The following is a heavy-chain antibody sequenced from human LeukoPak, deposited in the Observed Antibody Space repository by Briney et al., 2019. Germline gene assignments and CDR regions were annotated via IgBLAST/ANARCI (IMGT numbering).Heavy chain of an antibody. J-gene: IGHJ5*02. Sequence: KSSETLSLTCTVSGGSISSSSYYWGWIRQPPGKGLEWIGSIYYSGSAYYNPSLKSRVTISVDTSKNQFSLKLSPVTAADTAVYYCARRTNFMEGANEYDPWGQGTLVTVSS. V-gene: IGHV4-39*07. CDR1: GGSISSSSYY. D-gene: IGHD3-3*01. CDR2: IYYSGSA. CDR3: ARRTNFMEGANEYDP.